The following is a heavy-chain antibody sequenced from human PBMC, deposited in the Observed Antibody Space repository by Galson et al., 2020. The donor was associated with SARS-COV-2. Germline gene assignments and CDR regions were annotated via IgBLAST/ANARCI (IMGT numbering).Heavy chain of an antibody. J-gene: IGHJ5*02. D-gene: IGHD2-21*02. V-gene: IGHV1-3*01. CDR3: ATSGLLFRTGWFDP. Sequence: ASVKVFCKASGYTFTSYAMHWVRQAPGQRLEWMGWINAGNGNTKYSQKFQGRVTITRDTSASTAYMELSSLRSEDTAVYYCATSGLLFRTGWFDPWGQGTLVTVSS. CDR2: INAGNGNT. CDR1: GYTFTSYA.